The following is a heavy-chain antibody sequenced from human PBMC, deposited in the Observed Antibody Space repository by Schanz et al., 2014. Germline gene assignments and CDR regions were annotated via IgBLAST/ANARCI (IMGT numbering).Heavy chain of an antibody. D-gene: IGHD5-12*01. CDR3: AGAVATIRADSVDI. CDR2: INSRSNFI. Sequence: EVQLVESGGGLVKPGGSLRLSCTASRIIFGTYSMNWIRQTPKGLEWVSSINSRSNFIYYADSVKGRFTISRDNAKNSQYHQMNSLRAEDTAVYYCAGAVATIRADSVDIWGQGTMVAVSS. J-gene: IGHJ3*02. V-gene: IGHV3-21*01. CDR1: RIIFGTYS.